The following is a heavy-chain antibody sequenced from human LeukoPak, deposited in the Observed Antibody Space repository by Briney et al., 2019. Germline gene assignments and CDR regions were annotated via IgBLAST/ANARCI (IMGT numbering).Heavy chain of an antibody. CDR1: GFTFDDYA. J-gene: IGHJ5*02. CDR2: ISWNSGSI. CDR3: AKAAYGSGSYYENWFDP. Sequence: GRSLRLSCAASGFTFDDYAMHWVRQAPGKGLEWVSGISWNSGSIGYADSVKGRFTISRDNAKNSPYLQMNSLRAEDTAVYYCAKAAYGSGSYYENWFDPWGQGTLVTVSS. D-gene: IGHD3-10*01. V-gene: IGHV3-9*01.